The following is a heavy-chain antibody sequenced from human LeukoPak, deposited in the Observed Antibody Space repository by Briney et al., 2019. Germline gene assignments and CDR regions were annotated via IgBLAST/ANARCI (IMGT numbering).Heavy chain of an antibody. CDR2: ISSSGST. CDR3: ARGPYSYDSSAAFDI. J-gene: IGHJ3*02. CDR1: GDSISSGDYY. Sequence: PSETLSLTCTVSGDSISSGDYYWSWIRQPAGKGLEWIGRISSSGSTNYNPSLKSRVTISVDTSKNQFSLKLSSVTAADTAVYFCARGPYSYDSSAAFDIWGQGTMATVSS. V-gene: IGHV4-61*02. D-gene: IGHD3-22*01.